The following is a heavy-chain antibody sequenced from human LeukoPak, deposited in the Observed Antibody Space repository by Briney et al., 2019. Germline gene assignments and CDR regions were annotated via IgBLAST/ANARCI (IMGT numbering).Heavy chain of an antibody. CDR1: GGSISSSAYY. Sequence: SETLSLTCTVSGGSISSSAYYWGWIRQPPGKGLEWVGSISSGGTTYYNPSLKSRVTISVDTSKNQFSLKLSSVTAADTAVYYCARDYGGGGHYYYYYYMDVWGKGTTVTVSS. CDR2: ISSGGTT. J-gene: IGHJ6*03. D-gene: IGHD4-23*01. V-gene: IGHV4-39*07. CDR3: ARDYGGGGHYYYYYYMDV.